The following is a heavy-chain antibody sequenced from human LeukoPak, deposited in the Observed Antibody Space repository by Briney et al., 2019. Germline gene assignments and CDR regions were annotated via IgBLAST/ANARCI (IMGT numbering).Heavy chain of an antibody. V-gene: IGHV4-31*03. J-gene: IGHJ4*02. CDR3: ARDAYYYDSSGLAFDY. D-gene: IGHD3-22*01. Sequence: SQTLSLTCTVSGGSISSGGYYWSWIRQHPGKGLEWIRYIYYSGSTYYNPSLKSRVTISVDTSKNQFSLKLSSVSAADTAVYYCARDAYYYDSSGLAFDYWGQGTLVTVSS. CDR1: GGSISSGGYY. CDR2: IYYSGST.